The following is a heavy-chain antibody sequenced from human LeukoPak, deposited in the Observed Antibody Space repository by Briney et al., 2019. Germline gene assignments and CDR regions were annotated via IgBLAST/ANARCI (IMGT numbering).Heavy chain of an antibody. CDR3: ARDRRVGCSFTTCYLFDY. CDR1: GFTFNSYA. J-gene: IGHJ4*02. Sequence: GGSLRLSCAASGFTFNSYAMSWVRQAPGKGLEWVSLFSGSGDTTYYTDSVKGRFTISRDNSKNTLYLQMNSLRAEDTAVYYCARDRRVGCSFTTCYLFDYWGQGTLVTASS. V-gene: IGHV3-23*01. CDR2: FSGSGDTT. D-gene: IGHD2-2*01.